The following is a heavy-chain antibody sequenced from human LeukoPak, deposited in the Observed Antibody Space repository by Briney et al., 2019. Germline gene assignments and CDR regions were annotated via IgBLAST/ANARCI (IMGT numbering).Heavy chain of an antibody. D-gene: IGHD3-9*01. Sequence: SETLSLTCAVYGGSFSGYYWSWIRQPPGKGLEWIGEINHSGSTNYNPSLKSQVTISVDTSKNQFSLKLSSVTAADTAVYYCARGMYYDILTGYFLWGQGTLVTVSS. V-gene: IGHV4-34*01. CDR1: GGSFSGYY. J-gene: IGHJ4*02. CDR2: INHSGST. CDR3: ARGMYYDILTGYFL.